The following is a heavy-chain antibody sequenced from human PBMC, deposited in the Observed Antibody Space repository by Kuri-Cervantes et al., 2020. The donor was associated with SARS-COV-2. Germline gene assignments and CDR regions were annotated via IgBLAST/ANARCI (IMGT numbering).Heavy chain of an antibody. D-gene: IGHD6-6*01. Sequence: GGSPRLSCAASGFTFSSYAMSWVRQAPGKGLEWVSAISGSGGSTYYADSVKGRFTISRDNSKNTLYLQMNSLRAEDTAVYYCAKAMLRIAARYYYYMDVWGKGTTVTVSS. J-gene: IGHJ6*03. CDR3: AKAMLRIAARYYYYMDV. V-gene: IGHV3-23*01. CDR2: ISGSGGST. CDR1: GFTFSSYA.